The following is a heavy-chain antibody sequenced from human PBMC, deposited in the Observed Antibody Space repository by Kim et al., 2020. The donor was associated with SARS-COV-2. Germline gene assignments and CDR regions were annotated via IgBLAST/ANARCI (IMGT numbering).Heavy chain of an antibody. V-gene: IGHV3-9*01. CDR2: ISWNSGSI. CDR3: AKDIRAGGGYYYYGMDV. J-gene: IGHJ6*02. Sequence: GGSLRLSCAASGFTFDDYAMHWVRQAPGKGLEWVSGISWNSGSIAYADSVKGRFTISRDNAKNSLYLQMNSLRAEDTALYYCAKDIRAGGGYYYYGMDVWGQGTTVTVSS. CDR1: GFTFDDYA. D-gene: IGHD3-10*01.